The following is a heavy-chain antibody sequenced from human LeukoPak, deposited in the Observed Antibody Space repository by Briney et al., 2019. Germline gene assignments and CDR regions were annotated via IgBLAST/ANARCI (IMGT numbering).Heavy chain of an antibody. J-gene: IGHJ4*02. CDR1: GFTFDNYA. D-gene: IGHD3-9*01. CDR3: AKADSLGYPPTY. Sequence: GRSLRLSCAASGFTFDNYAMHWVRQAPGKGLEWVAGISWNSGNKGYADSVKGRFTVSRDNAKNSLYLQMNSLRAEDTAFYYCAKADSLGYPPTYWGQGTLVTVSS. CDR2: ISWNSGNK. V-gene: IGHV3-9*01.